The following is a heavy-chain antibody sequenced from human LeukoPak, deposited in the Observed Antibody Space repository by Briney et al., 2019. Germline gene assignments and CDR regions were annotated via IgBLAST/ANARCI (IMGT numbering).Heavy chain of an antibody. V-gene: IGHV3-48*04. CDR3: ARGGYCSSTTCPLYNWFDP. D-gene: IGHD2-2*01. CDR1: GFTFSRNS. Sequence: GGSLRLSCAASGFTFSRNSMNWVRQAPGKGLEWVSYISSSGSTIYYADSVKGRFTISRDNAKNSLYLQMDSLRAEDTAVYYCARGGYCSSTTCPLYNWFDPWGQGTLVTVSS. CDR2: ISSSGSTI. J-gene: IGHJ5*02.